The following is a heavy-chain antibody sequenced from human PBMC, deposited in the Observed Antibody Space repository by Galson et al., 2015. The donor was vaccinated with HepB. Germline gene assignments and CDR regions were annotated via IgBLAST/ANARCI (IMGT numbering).Heavy chain of an antibody. J-gene: IGHJ5*02. Sequence: SVKVSCKASGYTFTSYGISWVRQAPGQGLEWMGWISAYNGNTNYAQKLQGRVTMTTDTSTSTAYMELRSLRSDDTAVYYCARDIVVVPAADDQLYNWFDPWGQGTLVTVSS. D-gene: IGHD2-2*01. V-gene: IGHV1-18*01. CDR1: GYTFTSYG. CDR3: ARDIVVVPAADDQLYNWFDP. CDR2: ISAYNGNT.